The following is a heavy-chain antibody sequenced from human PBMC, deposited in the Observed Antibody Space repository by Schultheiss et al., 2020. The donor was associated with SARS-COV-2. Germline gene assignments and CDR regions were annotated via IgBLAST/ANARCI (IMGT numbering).Heavy chain of an antibody. CDR3: AHRLYYDSSGYSLNWFDP. J-gene: IGHJ5*02. D-gene: IGHD3-22*01. CDR2: IDWDDDK. V-gene: IGHV2-70*12. Sequence: SGPTLVKPTQTLTLTCIFSGFSLSSSGMCVSWIRQPPGKALEWLALIDWDDDKYYSTSLKTRLTISKDTSKNQVVLTMTNMDPVDTATYYCAHRLYYDSSGYSLNWFDPWGQGTLVTVSS. CDR1: GFSLSSSGMC.